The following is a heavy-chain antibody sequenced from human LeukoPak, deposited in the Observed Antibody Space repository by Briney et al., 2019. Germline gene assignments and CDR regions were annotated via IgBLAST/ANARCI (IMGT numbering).Heavy chain of an antibody. J-gene: IGHJ6*03. CDR2: IYYSGST. CDR3: ASPYIAAAGTDYYYYYMDV. D-gene: IGHD6-13*01. CDR1: GGSISSYY. V-gene: IGHV4-59*08. Sequence: PSETQSLTCTVSGGSISSYYWSWIRQPPGKGLEWIGYIYYSGSTNYNPSLKSRVTISVDTSKNQFSLKLSSVTAADTAVYYCASPYIAAAGTDYYYYYMDVWGKGTTVTVSS.